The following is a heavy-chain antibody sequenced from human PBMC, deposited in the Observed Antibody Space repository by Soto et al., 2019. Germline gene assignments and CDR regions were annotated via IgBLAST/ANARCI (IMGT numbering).Heavy chain of an antibody. J-gene: IGHJ6*03. D-gene: IGHD2-15*01. CDR2: IYPGDSDT. CDR3: ARLPPLGDCSGGSCYSYYYYMDV. CDR1: GYSFTSYL. V-gene: IGHV5-51*01. Sequence: GASLKISCKGSGYSFTSYLSGWVRQMPGKGLEWMGIIYPGDSDTRYSPSFQGQITITADKSISTAYLQWSSLKASDTAMYYCARLPPLGDCSGGSCYSYYYYMDVWGKGTTVTVSS.